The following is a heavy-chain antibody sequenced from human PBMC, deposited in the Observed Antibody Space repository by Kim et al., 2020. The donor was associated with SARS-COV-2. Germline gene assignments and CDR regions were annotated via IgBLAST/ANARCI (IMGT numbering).Heavy chain of an antibody. V-gene: IGHV3-48*02. D-gene: IGHD6-13*01. CDR2: ISSSSSTI. Sequence: GGSLRLSCAASGFTFSSYSMNWVRQAPGKGLEWVSYISSSSSTIYYADSVKGRFTISRDNAKNSLYLQMNSLRDEDTAVYYCARAKLVLLDYYYYGMDVWGQGTTVTVSS. CDR1: GFTFSSYS. CDR3: ARAKLVLLDYYYYGMDV. J-gene: IGHJ6*02.